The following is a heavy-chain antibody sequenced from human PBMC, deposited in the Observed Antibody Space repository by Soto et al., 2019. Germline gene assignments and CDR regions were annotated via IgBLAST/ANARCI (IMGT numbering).Heavy chain of an antibody. CDR2: ISAYNGNT. Sequence: QVQLVQSGAEVKKPGASVKVSCKASGYTFTNFGISWVRQAPGPGLEWMGWISAYNGNTNYAQNFQGRVTMTTDTSTGTAYMELRSLKSYDTAVYYCARGGTQIDYWGQGTLVTVSS. CDR1: GYTFTNFG. V-gene: IGHV1-18*01. D-gene: IGHD3-16*01. CDR3: ARGGTQIDY. J-gene: IGHJ4*02.